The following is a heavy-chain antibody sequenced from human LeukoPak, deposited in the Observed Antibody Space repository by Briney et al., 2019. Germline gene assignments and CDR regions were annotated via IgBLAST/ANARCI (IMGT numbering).Heavy chain of an antibody. CDR2: ISYDGSNK. CDR3: AKDSGMLEDPHRYFDY. Sequence: PGGSLRLSCAASGFTFSSYGMHWVRQAPGKGLEGVAVISYDGSNKYYADSVKGRFAISRDNSKNTLYLQMNSLRAEDTAVYYCAKDSGMLEDPHRYFDYWGQGTLVTVSS. D-gene: IGHD3-10*02. CDR1: GFTFSSYG. J-gene: IGHJ4*02. V-gene: IGHV3-30*18.